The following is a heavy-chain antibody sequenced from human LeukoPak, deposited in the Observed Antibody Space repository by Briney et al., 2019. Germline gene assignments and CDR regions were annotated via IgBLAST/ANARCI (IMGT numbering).Heavy chain of an antibody. Sequence: ASVKVSCKASGGTFSSYAISWVRQAPGQGLEWMGGIIPIFGTANYAQKFQGRVTITADESTSTAYMELSSLRSEDTAVYYCARACSGGSCGYYYYYYGMDVWGQGTTVTVSS. D-gene: IGHD2-15*01. V-gene: IGHV1-69*01. CDR2: IIPIFGTA. J-gene: IGHJ6*02. CDR1: GGTFSSYA. CDR3: ARACSGGSCGYYYYYYGMDV.